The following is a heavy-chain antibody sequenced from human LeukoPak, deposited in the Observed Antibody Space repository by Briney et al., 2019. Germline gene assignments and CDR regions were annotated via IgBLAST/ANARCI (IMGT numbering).Heavy chain of an antibody. Sequence: GGSLRLSCAASGFTFSSYGMHWVRQAPGKGLEWVAVIWYDGSSKYYADSVKGRFTISRDNSKNTLYLQVNSLRAEDTAVYYCAKAPGGVDSWGQGALVTVSS. J-gene: IGHJ4*02. CDR3: AKAPGGVDS. CDR1: GFTFSSYG. D-gene: IGHD2-8*02. V-gene: IGHV3-30*02. CDR2: IWYDGSSK.